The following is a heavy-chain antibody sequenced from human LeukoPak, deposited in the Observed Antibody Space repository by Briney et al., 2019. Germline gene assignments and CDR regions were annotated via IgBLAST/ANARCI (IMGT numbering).Heavy chain of an antibody. CDR3: ARGRRLRLGELSLLFSVEKRNAFDI. V-gene: IGHV4-4*07. CDR2: IYTSGST. CDR1: GGSISSYY. D-gene: IGHD3-16*02. J-gene: IGHJ3*02. Sequence: SETLSLTCTVSGGSISSYYWSWIRQPAGKGLEWTGRIYTSGSTNYNPSLKSRVTMSVDTSKNQFSLKLSSVTAADTAVYYCARGRRLRLGELSLLFSVEKRNAFDIWGQGTMVTVSS.